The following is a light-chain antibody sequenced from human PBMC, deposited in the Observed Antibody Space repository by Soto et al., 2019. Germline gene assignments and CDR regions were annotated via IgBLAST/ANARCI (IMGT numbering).Light chain of an antibody. Sequence: QSVLTQPPSASGTPGQRVTISCSGSISNIGGNTVDWYQQLPGTAPKLLMYTHNQRPAGVPNRFSGYKSCASASLAISGLQSGDEADYYCAAWDDSLNVVVFGGGTKLTVL. CDR1: ISNIGGNT. CDR3: AAWDDSLNVVV. V-gene: IGLV1-44*01. CDR2: THN. J-gene: IGLJ2*01.